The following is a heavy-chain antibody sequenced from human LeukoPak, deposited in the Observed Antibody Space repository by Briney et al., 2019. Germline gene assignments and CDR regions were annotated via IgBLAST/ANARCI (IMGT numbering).Heavy chain of an antibody. J-gene: IGHJ4*02. CDR2: ISYDGSNK. V-gene: IGHV3-30-3*01. D-gene: IGHD2-15*01. CDR3: ARDHVSSGGDCLDY. CDR1: GFTFSSYA. Sequence: GRSLRLSCAASGFTFSSYAMHWVRQAPGKGLEWVAVISYDGSNKYYADSVKGRFTISRDNSKNTLYQQMNSLRAEDTAVYYCARDHVSSGGDCLDYWGQGTLVTVSS.